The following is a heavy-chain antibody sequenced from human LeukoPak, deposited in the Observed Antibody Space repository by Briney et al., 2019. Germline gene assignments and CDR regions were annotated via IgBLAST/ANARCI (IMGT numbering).Heavy chain of an antibody. J-gene: IGHJ4*02. Sequence: PGGSLRLSCAASGFTFNSSWMSWVRQAPGKGLEWVANIDPDGSEKQYGDSVKGRFTTSRDNAKNSLYLQMNSLRAEDTAIYYCARIYYFGDNNWRYFDNWGQGTLVTVSS. CDR2: IDPDGSEK. V-gene: IGHV3-7*01. D-gene: IGHD3-10*01. CDR3: ARIYYFGDNNWRYFDN. CDR1: GFTFNSSW.